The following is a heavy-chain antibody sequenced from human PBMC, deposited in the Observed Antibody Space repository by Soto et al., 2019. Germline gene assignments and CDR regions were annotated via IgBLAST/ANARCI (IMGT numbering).Heavy chain of an antibody. CDR3: ARDGASGQHVPYYYYYYMDV. D-gene: IGHD6-6*01. J-gene: IGHJ6*03. Sequence: SYTFTLTCGISGSNGFSNSVAWIWIRQYPSRGLEWLGRTYYRSKWYNDYAVSVKSRITINPDTSKNQFSLQLNSVTPEDTAVYYCARDGASGQHVPYYYYYYMDVWGKGTTVTVSS. CDR1: GSNGFSNSVA. V-gene: IGHV6-1*01. CDR2: TYYRSKWYN.